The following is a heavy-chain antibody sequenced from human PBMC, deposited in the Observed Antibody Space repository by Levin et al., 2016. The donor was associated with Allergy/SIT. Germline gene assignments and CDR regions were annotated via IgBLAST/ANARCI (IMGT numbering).Heavy chain of an antibody. J-gene: IGHJ4*02. V-gene: IGHV4-59*01. CDR3: ARGPDYYDSSGYEI. CDR2: IYYSGST. D-gene: IGHD3-22*01. Sequence: SETLSLTCTVSGGSISSYYWSWIRQPPGKGLEWIGYIYYSGSTNYNPSLKSRVTISVDTSKNQFSLKLSSVTAADTAVYYCARGPDYYDSSGYEIWGQGTLVTVSS. CDR1: GGSISSYY.